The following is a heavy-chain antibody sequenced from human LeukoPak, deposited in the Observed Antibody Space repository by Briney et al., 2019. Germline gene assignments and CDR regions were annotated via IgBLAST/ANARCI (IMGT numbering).Heavy chain of an antibody. V-gene: IGHV4-59*08. CDR3: ARLGFCTGDNCLDDY. CDR2: IIYSGSP. D-gene: IGHD2-8*02. CDR1: GGSIRGYY. J-gene: IGHJ4*02. Sequence: PSETLSLTCTVSGGSIRGYYWSWLRQPPGKGLEYLGYIIYSGSPNYIPSLKSRATISIDTSKNQFSLKLTSVTAADTAMYYCARLGFCTGDNCLDDYWGQGTLVTVSS.